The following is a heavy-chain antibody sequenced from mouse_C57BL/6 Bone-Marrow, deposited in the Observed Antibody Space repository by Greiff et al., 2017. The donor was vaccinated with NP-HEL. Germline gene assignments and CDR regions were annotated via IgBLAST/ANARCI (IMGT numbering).Heavy chain of an antibody. V-gene: IGHV2-2*01. CDR3: ARKGWLQGYYAMDY. Sequence: VQVVESGPGLVQPSQSLSITCTVSGFSLTSYGVHWVRQSPGKGLEWLGVIWSGGSTDYNAAFISRLSISKDNSKSQVFFKMNSLQADDTAIYYCARKGWLQGYYAMDYWGQGTSVTVSS. CDR1: GFSLTSYG. CDR2: IWSGGST. D-gene: IGHD2-2*01. J-gene: IGHJ4*01.